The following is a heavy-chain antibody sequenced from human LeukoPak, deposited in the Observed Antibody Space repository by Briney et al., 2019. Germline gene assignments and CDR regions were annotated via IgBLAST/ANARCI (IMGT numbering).Heavy chain of an antibody. CDR3: ARDGSRGLIWARFVEYYFDY. Sequence: GGSLRLSCAASGFTFSSYWMHWVRHAPGKGLVWVSRINSDGSSTSYADSVKGRFTISRDNSKNTLYLQMNSLRAEDTAVYYCARDGSRGLIWARFVEYYFDYWGQGTLVTVSS. V-gene: IGHV3-74*01. CDR1: GFTFSSYW. D-gene: IGHD6-6*01. J-gene: IGHJ4*02. CDR2: INSDGSST.